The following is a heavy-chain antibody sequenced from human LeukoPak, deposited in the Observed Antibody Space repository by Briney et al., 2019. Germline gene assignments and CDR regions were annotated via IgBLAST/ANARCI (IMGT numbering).Heavy chain of an antibody. CDR2: IYYSGST. D-gene: IGHD6-19*01. Sequence: GSLRLSCAASGFTFSSFAMSWIRQPPGKGLEWIGYIYYSGSTNYNPSLKSRVTISVDTSKNQFSLKLRSVTAADTAVYYCARRGYSSGFDYFDYWGQGTLVTVSS. J-gene: IGHJ4*02. CDR1: GFTFSSFA. CDR3: ARRGYSSGFDYFDY. V-gene: IGHV4-59*08.